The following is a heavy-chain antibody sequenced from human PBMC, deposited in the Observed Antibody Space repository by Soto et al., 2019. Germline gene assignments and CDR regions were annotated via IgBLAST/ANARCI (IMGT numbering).Heavy chain of an antibody. Sequence: GGSLRLSCAASGFTFISYWMSWVLQAPWKGLEWVANIKQDGSEKYYVDSVKGRFTISRDNAKNSLYLQMNSLRAEDTAVYYCARALGATASEIDYWGQGTLVTVSS. V-gene: IGHV3-7*05. J-gene: IGHJ4*02. CDR1: GFTFISYW. D-gene: IGHD1-26*01. CDR2: IKQDGSEK. CDR3: ARALGATASEIDY.